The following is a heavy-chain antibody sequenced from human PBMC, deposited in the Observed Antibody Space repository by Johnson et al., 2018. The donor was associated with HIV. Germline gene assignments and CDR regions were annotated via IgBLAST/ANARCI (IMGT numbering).Heavy chain of an antibody. CDR2: LSWNGGTI. CDR3: ARDQLGSKIEFSFYAVDM. Sequence: VQLVESGGGLIQPGTSLRLSCAASGFTFDDYAMHWVRQIPGKGLEWISGLSWNGGTIGYADSVKGRFTISRDNAKSSLYLQMDSLRPEDTAFYFCARDQLGSKIEFSFYAVDMWGQGTLVTVSS. J-gene: IGHJ3*02. V-gene: IGHV3-9*01. D-gene: IGHD2-15*01. CDR1: GFTFDDYA.